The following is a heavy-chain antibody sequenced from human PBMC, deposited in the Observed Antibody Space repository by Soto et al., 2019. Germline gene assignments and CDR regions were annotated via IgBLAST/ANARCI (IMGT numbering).Heavy chain of an antibody. V-gene: IGHV4-59*01. D-gene: IGHD5-18*01. CDR1: GGSISSYY. Sequence: SETLSLTCTVSGGSISSYYWSWIRQPPGKGLEWIGYIYYSGSTNYNPSLKSRVTISVDTSKNEFSLKLSSGTAADTAVYYCARARIAVRGYSDGHPHYNYDMENLDPETTVT. CDR3: ARARIAVRGYSDGHPHYNYDMEN. J-gene: IGHJ6*02. CDR2: IYYSGST.